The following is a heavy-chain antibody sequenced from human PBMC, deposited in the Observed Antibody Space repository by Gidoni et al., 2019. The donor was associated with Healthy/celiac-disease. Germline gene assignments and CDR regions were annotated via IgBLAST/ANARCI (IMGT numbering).Heavy chain of an antibody. CDR2: INHSGST. Sequence: QVQLQQWGAGLLKPSETLSLTCAVYGGSFSGYYRSWIRQPPGKGLEWIGEINHSGSTNYNPSLKSRVTISVDTSKNQFSLKLSSVTAADTAVYYCARAPTVSTGLDYWGQGTLVTVSS. CDR1: GGSFSGYY. J-gene: IGHJ4*02. CDR3: ARAPTVSTGLDY. D-gene: IGHD4-17*01. V-gene: IGHV4-34*01.